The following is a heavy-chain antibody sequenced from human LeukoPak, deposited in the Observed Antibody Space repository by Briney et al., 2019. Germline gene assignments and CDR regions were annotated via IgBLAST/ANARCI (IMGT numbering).Heavy chain of an antibody. CDR3: ARGLTSVRGGNSEGFRWFDP. V-gene: IGHV3-21*01. Sequence: GGCLRLSCAASGFTFSSYAMSWVCQAPGKGLEWGSYISSSSSYIYYADSVKGRFTNSRDNAKNSLYLQMNSLRAEDTAVYYCARGLTSVRGGNSEGFRWFDPWGQGPLVTVSS. CDR1: GFTFSSYA. CDR2: ISSSSSYI. J-gene: IGHJ5*02. D-gene: IGHD4-23*01.